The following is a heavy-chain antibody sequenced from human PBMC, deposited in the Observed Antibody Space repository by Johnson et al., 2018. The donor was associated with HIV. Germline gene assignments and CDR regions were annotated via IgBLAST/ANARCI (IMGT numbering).Heavy chain of an antibody. J-gene: IGHJ3*02. CDR3: ARGAMGAFDI. CDR2: IGTAGDT. D-gene: IGHD1-26*01. CDR1: GFTFSSYD. Sequence: VQLVESGGGLVQPGGSLRLSCAASGFTFSSYDMHWVRQATGKGLEWVSAIGTAGDTYYPGSVKGRFTICRENAKNSLYLQMNSLRAGETAVYYCARGAMGAFDIWGQGTMVTVSS. V-gene: IGHV3-13*01.